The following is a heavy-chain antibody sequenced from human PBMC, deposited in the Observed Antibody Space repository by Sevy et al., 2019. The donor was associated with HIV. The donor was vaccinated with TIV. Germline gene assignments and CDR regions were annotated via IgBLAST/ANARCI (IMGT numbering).Heavy chain of an antibody. CDR1: GFTFSSFG. CDR2: IWFDGSNT. D-gene: IGHD4-17*01. J-gene: IGHJ4*01. CDR3: ARDLEFYDSGDYGPALMLDF. Sequence: GGSLRLSCAASGFTFSSFGMHWVRQAPGKGLEWVAVIWFDGSNTYYADSVKGRFTISRDIAKNTLHLQMNSLRAEDTAVYYWARDLEFYDSGDYGPALMLDFWGHGTLVTVSS. V-gene: IGHV3-33*01.